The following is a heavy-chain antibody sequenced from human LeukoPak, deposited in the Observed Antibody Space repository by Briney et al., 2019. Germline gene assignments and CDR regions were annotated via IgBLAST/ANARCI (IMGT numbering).Heavy chain of an antibody. Sequence: ASVKVSCKASGGTFSSDAISWVRQAPRQGLEWMGWISAYNGNTNYAQKLQGRVTMTTDTSTSTAYMELRSLRSDDTAVYYRAREYSYYYDSSGYQGMYYFDYWGQGTLVTVSS. D-gene: IGHD3-22*01. V-gene: IGHV1-18*01. CDR3: AREYSYYYDSSGYQGMYYFDY. J-gene: IGHJ4*02. CDR2: ISAYNGNT. CDR1: GGTFSSDA.